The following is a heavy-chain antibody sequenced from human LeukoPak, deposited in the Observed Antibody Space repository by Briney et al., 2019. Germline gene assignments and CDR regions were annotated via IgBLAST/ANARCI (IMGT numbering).Heavy chain of an antibody. CDR3: ARATTGDNWFDP. V-gene: IGHV4-4*09. D-gene: IGHD5-12*01. Sequence: SETLSLTCTVSGGSISSYYWSWIRQPPGKGLEWIGYIYTSGSTNYNPSLKSRVTISVDTSKNQFSLKLSSVTAADPAVYYCARATTGDNWFDPWGQGTLVTVSS. J-gene: IGHJ5*02. CDR1: GGSISSYY. CDR2: IYTSGST.